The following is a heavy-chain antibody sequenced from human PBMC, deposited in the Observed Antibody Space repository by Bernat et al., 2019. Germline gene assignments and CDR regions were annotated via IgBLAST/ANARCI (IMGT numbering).Heavy chain of an antibody. CDR3: ARDSSQYARKGFYGMDV. Sequence: QVQLVESGGGVVQPGRSLRLSCAASGFTFSSYGMHWVRQAPGKGLEWVAVIWYDGSNKYYADSVKGRFTISRDNSKNTLYLQMNSLRAEDTAVYYCARDSSQYARKGFYGMDVWGQGTTVTVSS. CDR2: IWYDGSNK. CDR1: GFTFSSYG. D-gene: IGHD2-8*01. V-gene: IGHV3-33*01. J-gene: IGHJ6*02.